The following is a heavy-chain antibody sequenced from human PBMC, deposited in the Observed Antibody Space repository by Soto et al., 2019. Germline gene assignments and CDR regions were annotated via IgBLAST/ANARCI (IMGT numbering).Heavy chain of an antibody. J-gene: IGHJ4*02. V-gene: IGHV4-59*01. CDR3: ALRSMAVVPEY. D-gene: IGHD3-22*01. CDR1: GDSISSYY. CDR2: LYYGRSA. Sequence: QVPLQESGPGLVKPSETLSLTCAVSGDSISSYYCMWIRQPPGKGLESIGYLYYGRSANYNPSLNSRVTLSGDTSTNQCSLTLSCMTAADTAVYYCALRSMAVVPEYWGQGTLVTVSS.